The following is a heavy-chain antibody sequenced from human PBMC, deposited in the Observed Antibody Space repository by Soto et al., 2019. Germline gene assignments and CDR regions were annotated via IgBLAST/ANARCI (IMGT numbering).Heavy chain of an antibody. CDR1: GYSFTSYW. D-gene: IGHD1-7*01. CDR3: ASLGNYAASRYYYYMDV. V-gene: IGHV5-51*03. J-gene: IGHJ6*03. CDR2: IYPGDSDT. Sequence: PGESLKISCKGSGYSFTSYWIGWVRQMSGKGLEWMGIIYPGDSDTRYSPSFQGQVTISADKSISTAYLQWSSLKASDTAMYYCASLGNYAASRYYYYMDVWGKGTTVTVSS.